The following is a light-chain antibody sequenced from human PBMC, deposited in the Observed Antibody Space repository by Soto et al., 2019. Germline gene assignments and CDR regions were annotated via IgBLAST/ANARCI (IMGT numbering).Light chain of an antibody. CDR1: QSVSSSY. J-gene: IGKJ5*01. V-gene: IGKV3-20*01. Sequence: EIVLTQSPGTLSLSPGERATLSCRASQSVSSSYLAWYQQKPGQAPRLLIYGASSRATGIPDRFSGSGSGTEFTLTISSLQSEDFAVYYCQQYNNWPSFGQGTRL. CDR2: GAS. CDR3: QQYNNWPS.